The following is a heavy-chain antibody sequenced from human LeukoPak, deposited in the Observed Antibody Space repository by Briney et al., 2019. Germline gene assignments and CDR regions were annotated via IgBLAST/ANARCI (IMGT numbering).Heavy chain of an antibody. CDR3: ARDLAWGGY. CDR1: GFTFSIYT. D-gene: IGHD7-27*01. Sequence: GGSLRLSCVASGFTFSIYTMSWVRQAPGKGLEWVSSITSSSSSMYSADSVKGRLTISRDNAKNSLYLQMDSLRAEDTAVYYCARDLAWGGYWGQGTLVTVSS. J-gene: IGHJ4*02. V-gene: IGHV3-21*01. CDR2: ITSSSSSM.